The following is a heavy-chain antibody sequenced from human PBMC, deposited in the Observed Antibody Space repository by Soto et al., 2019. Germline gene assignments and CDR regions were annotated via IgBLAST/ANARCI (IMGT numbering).Heavy chain of an antibody. CDR3: ARHSGSYIRRPYSFD. CDR2: IDPSDSYT. Sequence: GESGKISCKSSGYMFARNGISWVRQMPGKGLEWMGRIDPSDSYTNYSPSYQGHVTISTDKSISTAYLQWSSLKASDTAMYYCARHSGSYIRRPYSFD. J-gene: IGHJ4*01. D-gene: IGHD1-26*01. CDR1: GYMFARNG. V-gene: IGHV5-10-1*01.